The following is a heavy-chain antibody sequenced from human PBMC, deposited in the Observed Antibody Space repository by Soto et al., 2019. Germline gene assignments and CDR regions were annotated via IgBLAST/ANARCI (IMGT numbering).Heavy chain of an antibody. CDR2: IYYSGST. V-gene: IGHV4-59*01. CDR1: GGSISSYY. CDR3: ARAMRAAANWFDP. D-gene: IGHD6-13*01. Sequence: PSETLSLTCTVSGGSISSYYWSWIRQPPGKGLEWIGYIYYSGSTNYNPSLKSRVTISVDTSKNQFSLKLSSVTAADTAVYYCARAMRAAANWFDPWGQGNLVTVSS. J-gene: IGHJ5*02.